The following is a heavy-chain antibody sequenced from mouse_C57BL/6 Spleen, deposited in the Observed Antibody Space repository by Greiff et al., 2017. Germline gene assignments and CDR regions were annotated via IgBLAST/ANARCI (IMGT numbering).Heavy chain of an antibody. CDR2: IYPGDGDT. J-gene: IGHJ1*03. V-gene: IGHV1-82*01. D-gene: IGHD2-1*01. Sequence: LVESGPELVKPGASVKISCKASGYAFSSSWMNWVKQRPGKGLEWIGRIYPGDGDTNYNGKFKGKATLTADKSSSTAYMQLSSLTSEDSAVYFCARTTGYGNSWYFDVWGTGTTVTVSS. CDR1: GYAFSSSW. CDR3: ARTTGYGNSWYFDV.